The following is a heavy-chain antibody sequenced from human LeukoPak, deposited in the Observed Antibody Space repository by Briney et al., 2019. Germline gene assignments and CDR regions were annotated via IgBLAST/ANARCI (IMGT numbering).Heavy chain of an antibody. D-gene: IGHD3-22*01. CDR2: INPNSGGT. J-gene: IGHJ6*02. V-gene: IGHV1-2*04. CDR3: ARDNVLGYYDSSAYRAYGMDV. Sequence: GASVKVSCKASGYTFTGYYMHWVRQAPGQGLEWMGWINPNSGGTNYAQKFQGWVTMTRDTSISTAYMELSRLRSDDTAVYYCARDNVLGYYDSSAYRAYGMDVWGQGTTVTVSS. CDR1: GYTFTGYY.